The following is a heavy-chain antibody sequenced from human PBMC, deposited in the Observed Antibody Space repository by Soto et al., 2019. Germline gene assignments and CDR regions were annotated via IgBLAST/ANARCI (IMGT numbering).Heavy chain of an antibody. J-gene: IGHJ6*03. CDR3: TRDALELRLDYYYYMDV. D-gene: IGHD1-7*01. CDR2: IRSKAYGGTT. V-gene: IGHV3-49*03. CDR1: GFTFGDYA. Sequence: GGSLRLSCTASGFTFGDYAMSWFRQAPGKGLEWVGFIRSKAYGGTTEYAASVKGRFTISRDDSKSIAYLQMNSLKTEDTAVYYCTRDALELRLDYYYYMDVWGKGTTVTVSS.